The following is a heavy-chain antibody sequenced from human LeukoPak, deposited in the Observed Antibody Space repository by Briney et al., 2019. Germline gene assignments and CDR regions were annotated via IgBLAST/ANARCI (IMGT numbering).Heavy chain of an antibody. CDR2: INPNSSGT. CDR3: ARPVGATYSSGWYDY. V-gene: IGHV1-2*02. Sequence: ASVKVSCKASGYTFTGYYMHWVRQAPGQGLEWMGWINPNSSGTNYAQKLQGRVTMTTDTSTSTAYMELRSLRSDDTAVYYCARPVGATYSSGWYDYWGQGTLVTVSS. J-gene: IGHJ4*02. D-gene: IGHD6-19*01. CDR1: GYTFTGYY.